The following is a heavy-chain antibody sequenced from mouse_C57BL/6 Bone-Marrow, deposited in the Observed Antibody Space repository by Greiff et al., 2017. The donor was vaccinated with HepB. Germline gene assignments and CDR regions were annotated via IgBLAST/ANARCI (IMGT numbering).Heavy chain of an antibody. CDR2: INPYNGGT. V-gene: IGHV1-19*01. J-gene: IGHJ3*01. CDR3: ARNGYYPAWFAY. CDR1: GYTFTDYY. D-gene: IGHD2-3*01. Sequence: EVQLQQSGPVLVKPGASVKMSCKASGYTFTDYYMNWVKQSHGKSLEWIGVINPYNGGTSYNQKFKGKATLTVDKSSSTAYMELNSLTSEDSVVYYCARNGYYPAWFAYWGQGTLVTVSA.